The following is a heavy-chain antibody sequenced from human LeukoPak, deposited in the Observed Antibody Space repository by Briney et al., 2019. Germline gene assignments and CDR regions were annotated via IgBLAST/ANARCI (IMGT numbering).Heavy chain of an antibody. CDR1: DDSFSTHY. D-gene: IGHD4-17*01. CDR2: ISSIGST. J-gene: IGHJ3*02. Sequence: SETLSLTCSVSDDSFSTHYWTWFRQPPGNGLEWIVYISSIGSTNYNPSLTSRVTISVDTYKNQFSLKMTSVTAADTAVYYCARDPTTVTKGFDIWGQGTMVTVSS. CDR3: ARDPTTVTKGFDI. V-gene: IGHV4-59*11.